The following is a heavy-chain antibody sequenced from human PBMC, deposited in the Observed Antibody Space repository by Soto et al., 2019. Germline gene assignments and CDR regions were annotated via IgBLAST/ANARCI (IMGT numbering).Heavy chain of an antibody. D-gene: IGHD5-18*01. CDR3: ARDSSIYSYGYRGGLRLDYYYYMDV. J-gene: IGHJ6*03. CDR1: GGSISSYY. CDR2: IYYSGST. V-gene: IGHV4-59*01. Sequence: SETLSLTCTVSGGSISSYYWSWIRQPPGKGLEWIGYIYYSGSTNYNPSLKSRVTISVDTSKNQFSLKLSSVTAADTAVYYCARDSSIYSYGYRGGLRLDYYYYMDVWGKGTTVTVSS.